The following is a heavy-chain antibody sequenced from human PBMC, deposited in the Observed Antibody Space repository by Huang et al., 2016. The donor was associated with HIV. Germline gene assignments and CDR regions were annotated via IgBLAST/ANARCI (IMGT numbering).Heavy chain of an antibody. CDR1: GFTFSSYD. CDR2: IAYEGSNK. V-gene: IGHV3-30*18. Sequence: QVQLVESGGGVVQPGRSLRLSCAASGFTFSSYDMHWVRQAPGKGLEWGAVIAYEGSNKDYADSVKGRFTISRDNSKNTLYLQMNSLRAEDTAVYYCAKTWGRYYDVLTGYNIDYWGQGTLVTVSS. J-gene: IGHJ4*02. CDR3: AKTWGRYYDVLTGYNIDY. D-gene: IGHD3-9*01.